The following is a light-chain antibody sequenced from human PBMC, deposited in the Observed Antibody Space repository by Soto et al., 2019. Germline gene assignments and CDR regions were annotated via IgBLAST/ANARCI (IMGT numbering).Light chain of an antibody. CDR2: GAS. J-gene: IGKJ4*01. Sequence: EIVLTQSPGTLPLSPGERATLSCRASQSVSKNFLAWYQQKPGQAPRLLINGASSRATGIPDRLSDSGSGIYFSLTIDRLEPEDFAVYFCQQYGSSPPTCGGGTKVAMK. V-gene: IGKV3-20*01. CDR3: QQYGSSPPT. CDR1: QSVSKNF.